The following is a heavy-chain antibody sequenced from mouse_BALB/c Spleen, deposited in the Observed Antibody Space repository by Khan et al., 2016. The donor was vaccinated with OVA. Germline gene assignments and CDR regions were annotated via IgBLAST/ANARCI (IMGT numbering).Heavy chain of an antibody. CDR2: INTYTGEP. D-gene: IGHD4-1*02. CDR3: ARSNSYWYFDV. J-gene: IGHJ1*01. Sequence: QIQLVQSGPELKKPGETVKISCKASGYTFTNYGMNWVKQAPGQGLKWMGWINTYTGEPTYDNDFKGRVAFSLETSASTAYLQIHNLKNEDTATYFCARSNSYWYFDVWGAGTTVTVSS. V-gene: IGHV9-3-1*01. CDR1: GYTFTNYG.